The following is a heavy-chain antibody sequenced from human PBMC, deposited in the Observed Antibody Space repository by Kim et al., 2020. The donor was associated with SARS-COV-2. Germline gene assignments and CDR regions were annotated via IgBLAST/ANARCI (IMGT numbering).Heavy chain of an antibody. J-gene: IGHJ4*02. Sequence: STYYSPSLKSRVTISVDTSKNQFSLKLSSVTAADTAVYYCARRRGYYFDYWGQGTLVTVSS. CDR2: ST. V-gene: IGHV4-39*01. CDR3: ARRRGYYFDY.